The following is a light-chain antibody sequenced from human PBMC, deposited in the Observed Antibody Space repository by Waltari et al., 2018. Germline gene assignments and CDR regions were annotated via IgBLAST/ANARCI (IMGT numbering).Light chain of an antibody. CDR3: QQYNNWPLT. CDR1: PMVSSH. V-gene: IGKV3-15*01. Sequence: SRRASPMVSSHLAWYQQNPGPAPRLLIYGAPTLATGISARFSGSGSGTEFTLTISSLQSEDFAVYYCQQYNNWPLTFGGGTTVEIK. J-gene: IGKJ4*01. CDR2: GAP.